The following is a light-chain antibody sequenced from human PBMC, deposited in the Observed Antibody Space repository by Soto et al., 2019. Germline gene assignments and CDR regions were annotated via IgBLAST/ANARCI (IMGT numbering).Light chain of an antibody. J-gene: IGKJ1*01. CDR1: QSISSY. CDR3: QQSYSTTWT. CDR2: AAS. Sequence: DIQMTQSPSSLSASVGDRVTITCRASQSISSYLNWYQQKLGKAPKLLIYAASSLQSGFPSRFSGSGSETDFTLTISSLQPEDFATYYCQQSYSTTWTFGQGTKVDIK. V-gene: IGKV1-39*01.